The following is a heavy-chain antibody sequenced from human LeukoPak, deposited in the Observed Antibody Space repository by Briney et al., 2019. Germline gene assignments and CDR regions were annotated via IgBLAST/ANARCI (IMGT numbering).Heavy chain of an antibody. CDR1: GDSVSSNSAA. V-gene: IGHV6-1*01. J-gene: IGHJ4*02. D-gene: IGHD5-12*01. CDR2: TYYRSKGYN. Sequence: SQTLSLTCAISGDSVSSNSAAWNWIRQSPSRGLEWLGRTYYRSKGYNDYAVSVKSRITINPDTSKNQFSLQLNSVTPEDTAVYYCARGRIWGLVATISSETFFDYWGQGTLVTVSS. CDR3: ARGRIWGLVATISSETFFDY.